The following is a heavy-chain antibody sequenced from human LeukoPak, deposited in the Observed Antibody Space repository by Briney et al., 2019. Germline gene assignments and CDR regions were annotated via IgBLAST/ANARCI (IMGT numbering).Heavy chain of an antibody. V-gene: IGHV3-48*01. CDR1: GFTFSSYS. Sequence: PGGSLRLSCAASGFTFSSYSMSWVRQAPGKGLEWVSYISSSSSTIYYADSVKGRFTISRDNAKNSLYLQMNSLRAEDTAVYYCARMYAPFDYWGQGTLVTVSS. J-gene: IGHJ4*02. D-gene: IGHD2-8*01. CDR3: ARMYAPFDY. CDR2: ISSSSSTI.